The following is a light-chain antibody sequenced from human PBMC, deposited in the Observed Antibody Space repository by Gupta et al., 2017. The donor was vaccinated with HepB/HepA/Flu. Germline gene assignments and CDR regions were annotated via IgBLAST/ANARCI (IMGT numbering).Light chain of an antibody. J-gene: IGKJ5*01. Sequence: DILLTLSPVTLSLSPGERATLSCRASQSISTYLAWYQQKPGKAPRLLIYEASKRATGIPSRFSSSGSGTDFTLTISSLEPEDSAVYYCQQRYNWARTFGQGTRLEIK. CDR3: QQRYNWART. CDR1: QSISTY. V-gene: IGKV3-11*01. CDR2: EAS.